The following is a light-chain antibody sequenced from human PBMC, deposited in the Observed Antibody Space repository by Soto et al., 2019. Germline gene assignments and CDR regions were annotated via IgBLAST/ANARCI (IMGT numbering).Light chain of an antibody. J-gene: IGKJ4*01. CDR3: QQRSSWPLT. CDR1: QSVSSY. CDR2: DTS. Sequence: DILLTQSPATLSLSPGERATLSCRASQSVSSYLGWYQQKPGQAPRLLIYDTSNRATGVPARFSGSGSGTDFTLTITGHEPEDFAVYYCQQRSSWPLTCGGGTRVDI. V-gene: IGKV3-11*01.